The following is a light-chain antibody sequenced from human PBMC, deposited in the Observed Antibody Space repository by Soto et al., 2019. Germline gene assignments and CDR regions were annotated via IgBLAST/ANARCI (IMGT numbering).Light chain of an antibody. Sequence: EIMMTQSPVTLSVSPGERATLFCRASQSVSTNLAWYQQNPGQAPRLLIYGSSSRATGIPDRFSGSGSGTDFTLTISRLEPEDFAVYYCQQYGSSGTFGQGTKVDIK. V-gene: IGKV3-20*01. J-gene: IGKJ1*01. CDR3: QQYGSSGT. CDR2: GSS. CDR1: QSVSTN.